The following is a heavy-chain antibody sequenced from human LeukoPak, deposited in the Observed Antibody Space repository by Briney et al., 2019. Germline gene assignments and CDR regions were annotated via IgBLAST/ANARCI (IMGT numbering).Heavy chain of an antibody. Sequence: GGSLRLSCAASGFTFSSYGMHWVRQAPGKGLEWVAVIWYDGSNKYYADSVKGRFTISRDNSKNTLYLQMNSLRAEDTAVYYCAREYCTNGVCYFDYSGQGTLVTVSS. CDR3: AREYCTNGVCYFDY. J-gene: IGHJ4*02. V-gene: IGHV3-33*01. D-gene: IGHD2-8*01. CDR2: IWYDGSNK. CDR1: GFTFSSYG.